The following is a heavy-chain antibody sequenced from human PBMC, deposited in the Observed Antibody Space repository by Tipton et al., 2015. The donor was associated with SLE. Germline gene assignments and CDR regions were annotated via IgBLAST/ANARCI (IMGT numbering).Heavy chain of an antibody. CDR1: GDSVSCTSAT. CDR2: TYYRSRWYN. D-gene: IGHD7-27*01. V-gene: IGHV6-1*01. Sequence: GLVKPSQTLSVTCAISGDSVSCTSATWNWIRQSPSRGLEWLGRTYYRSRWYNDSTVSVKSRIIINPDASKNQFSLQLNSVTPEDTAVYYCARDLLTGSDYWGQGTLVTVSS. J-gene: IGHJ4*02. CDR3: ARDLLTGSDY.